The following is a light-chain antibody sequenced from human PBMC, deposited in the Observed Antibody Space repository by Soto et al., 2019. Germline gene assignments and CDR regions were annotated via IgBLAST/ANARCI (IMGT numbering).Light chain of an antibody. Sequence: EIVMTQSPATLSVSPGARVTLSCRASQSVSSNLAWYQQKPGQPPRLLIYDASTRATGVPARFGGSGSGTEFTLTISGLQSEDFAVYYCQQYGDWPPDTFGQGTKVEI. CDR1: QSVSSN. CDR3: QQYGDWPPDT. CDR2: DAS. J-gene: IGKJ2*01. V-gene: IGKV3-15*01.